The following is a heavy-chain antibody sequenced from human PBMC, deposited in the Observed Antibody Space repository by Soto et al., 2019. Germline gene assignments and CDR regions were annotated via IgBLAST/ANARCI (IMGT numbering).Heavy chain of an antibody. CDR2: INSGSTSI. J-gene: IGHJ5*02. D-gene: IGHD6-13*01. V-gene: IGHV3-48*02. Sequence: EVQLVESGGGLVQPGGSLRLSCAASGFIFSTYSMNWVRQAPGKGLEWISFINSGSTSIYYADSVRGRFTISRDNAANSLFLQMNSLRDEYTAVYYCARLYSTSTVSRWFDPWGQGTLVTVSS. CDR1: GFIFSTYS. CDR3: ARLYSTSTVSRWFDP.